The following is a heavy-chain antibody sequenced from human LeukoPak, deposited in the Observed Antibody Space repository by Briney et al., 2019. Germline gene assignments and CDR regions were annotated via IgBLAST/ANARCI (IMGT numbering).Heavy chain of an antibody. J-gene: IGHJ6*03. CDR1: GYTFTGYY. CDR2: MNPNSGST. D-gene: IGHD3-10*01. Sequence: ASVKVSCKASGYTFTGYYMHWVRQAPGQGLEWMGWMNPNSGSTGYAQKFQGRVTMTRNTSISTAYMELSSLRSEDTAVYYCARGRSNSGSYLYYYYYYYMDVWGKGTTVTISS. CDR3: ARGRSNSGSYLYYYYYYYMDV. V-gene: IGHV1-8*02.